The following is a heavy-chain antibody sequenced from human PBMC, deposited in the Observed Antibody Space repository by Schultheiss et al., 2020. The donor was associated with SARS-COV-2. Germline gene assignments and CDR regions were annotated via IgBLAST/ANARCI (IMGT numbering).Heavy chain of an antibody. Sequence: SQTLSLTCTVSGGSISSYYWSWIRQPPGKGLEWIGYIYYSGSTNYNPSLKSRVTISVDTSKNQFSLKLSSVTAADTAVYYCARRGYSYGLFDYWGQGTLVTVSS. CDR2: IYYSGST. D-gene: IGHD5-18*01. CDR3: ARRGYSYGLFDY. V-gene: IGHV4-59*01. J-gene: IGHJ4*02. CDR1: GGSISSYY.